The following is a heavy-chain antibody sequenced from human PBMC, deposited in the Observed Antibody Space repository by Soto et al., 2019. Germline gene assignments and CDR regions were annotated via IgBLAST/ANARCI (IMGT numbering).Heavy chain of an antibody. Sequence: SETLSLTCTVSGGSISSYYCTWIRQPPGKGLEWIGYNSYSGSTKYNPSLKSRVTISVDRSKNQFSLKLSSVTAADTAVYYCARGQGAAAGHSNFDYWGQGALVTVSS. CDR2: NSYSGST. J-gene: IGHJ4*02. D-gene: IGHD6-13*01. CDR1: GGSISSYY. CDR3: ARGQGAAAGHSNFDY. V-gene: IGHV4-59*12.